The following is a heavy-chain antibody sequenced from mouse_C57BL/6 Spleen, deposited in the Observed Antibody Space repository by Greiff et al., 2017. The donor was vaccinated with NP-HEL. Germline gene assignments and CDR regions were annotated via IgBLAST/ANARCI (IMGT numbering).Heavy chain of an antibody. CDR3: ARREGGGYAMDY. CDR2: IDPSDSYT. Sequence: VKLQQPGAELVKPGASVKLSCKASGYTFTSYWMQWVKQRPGQGLEWIGEIDPSDSYTNYNQKFKGKATLTVDTSSSTAYMQLSSLTSEDSAVYYCARREGGGYAMDYWGQGTSVTVSS. V-gene: IGHV1-50*01. D-gene: IGHD3-3*01. J-gene: IGHJ4*01. CDR1: GYTFTSYW.